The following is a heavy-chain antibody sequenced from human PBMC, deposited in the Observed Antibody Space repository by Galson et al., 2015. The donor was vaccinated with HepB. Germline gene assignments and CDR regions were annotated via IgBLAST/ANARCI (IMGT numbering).Heavy chain of an antibody. CDR1: GGTFSRYA. Sequence: SVKVSCKASGGTFSRYAISWVRQAPGQGLEWMGGNIPIFGTANYAQKFQGRVTITADESTSTAYMELSSLRSEDTAVYYCARGRRSIGRGFDCWDQGNLVTVSS. CDR2: NIPIFGTA. D-gene: IGHD2-21*01. CDR3: ARGRRSIGRGFDC. J-gene: IGHJ4*02. V-gene: IGHV1-69*13.